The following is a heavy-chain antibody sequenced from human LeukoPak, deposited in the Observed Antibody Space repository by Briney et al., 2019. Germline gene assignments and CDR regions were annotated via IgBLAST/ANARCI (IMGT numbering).Heavy chain of an antibody. V-gene: IGHV4-34*01. D-gene: IGHD3-3*01. CDR3: ARGMHYDFWSGPTPSMDV. Sequence: PSETLPLTCAVYGGSFSGYYWSWIRQPPGKGLEWIGEINHSGSTNYNPSLKSRVTISVDTSKNQFSLKLSSVTAADTAVYYCARGMHYDFWSGPTPSMDVWGQGTTVTVSS. J-gene: IGHJ6*02. CDR1: GGSFSGYY. CDR2: INHSGST.